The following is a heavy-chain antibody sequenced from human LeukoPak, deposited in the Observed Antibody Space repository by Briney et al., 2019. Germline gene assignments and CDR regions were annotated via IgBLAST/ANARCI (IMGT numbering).Heavy chain of an antibody. CDR3: ARGRDPKGTAMVTDGAFDI. V-gene: IGHV4-30-4*08. D-gene: IGHD5-18*01. CDR2: IYYSGST. Sequence: SWVRQPPGKGLEWIGYIYYSGSTYYNPSLKSRVTISVDTSKNQFSLKLSSVTAADTAVYYCARGRDPKGTAMVTDGAFDIWGQGTMVTVSS. J-gene: IGHJ3*02.